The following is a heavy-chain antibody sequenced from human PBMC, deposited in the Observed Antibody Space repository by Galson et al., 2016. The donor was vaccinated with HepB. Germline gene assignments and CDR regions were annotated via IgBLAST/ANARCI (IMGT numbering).Heavy chain of an antibody. CDR1: GFTFSSHG. CDR3: ARRWKEMATITDAFDI. Sequence: SLRLSCAASGFTFSSHGMHWVRQAPGKGLEWVAVIWYDGSKQYYSDSVKGRFIISRGNSKNTVYLQMNTLRAEDTAVYYCARRWKEMATITDAFDIWGQGTMVTVSS. J-gene: IGHJ3*02. V-gene: IGHV3-33*01. CDR2: IWYDGSKQ. D-gene: IGHD5-24*01.